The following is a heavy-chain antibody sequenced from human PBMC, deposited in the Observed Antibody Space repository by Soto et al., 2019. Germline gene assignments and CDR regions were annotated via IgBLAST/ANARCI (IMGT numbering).Heavy chain of an antibody. CDR3: ASEWGRRTWGGYSGYDYGMDV. Sequence: EVQLVESGGGSVQPGGSLRLSCAASGFTFSSYWMSWVRQAPGKGLEWVANIKQDGSEKYYVDSVKGRFTISRDNAKNSLYLQMNILRAKDTAVYYCASEWGRRTWGGYSGYDYGMDVWGQGTTVTVSS. CDR1: GFTFSSYW. D-gene: IGHD5-12*01. V-gene: IGHV3-7*03. J-gene: IGHJ6*02. CDR2: IKQDGSEK.